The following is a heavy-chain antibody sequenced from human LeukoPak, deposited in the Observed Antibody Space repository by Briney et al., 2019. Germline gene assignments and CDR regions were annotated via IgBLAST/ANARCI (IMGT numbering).Heavy chain of an antibody. Sequence: SETLSLTCTVSGGSISGHYCSWIWQPPAKGLEWVGHVYYSGETNYNPSLKSRVTISVDTSKNQFSLKLTSVTAADTAVYYCARLQGDSTAIFDYWGQGILVSVSS. CDR2: VYYSGET. CDR1: GGSISGHY. D-gene: IGHD2-21*01. V-gene: IGHV4-59*11. CDR3: ARLQGDSTAIFDY. J-gene: IGHJ4*02.